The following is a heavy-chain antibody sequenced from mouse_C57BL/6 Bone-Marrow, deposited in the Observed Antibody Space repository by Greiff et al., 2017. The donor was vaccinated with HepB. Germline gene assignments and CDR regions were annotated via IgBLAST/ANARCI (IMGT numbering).Heavy chain of an antibody. J-gene: IGHJ2*01. D-gene: IGHD2-4*01. V-gene: IGHV5-6*01. Sequence: EVKVVESGGDLVKPGGSLKLSCAASGFTFSSYGMSWVRQTPDKRLEWVATISSGGSYTYYPDSVKGRFTISRDNAKNTLYLQMSSRKSEDTAMYYCARQGEGYDYYFDYWGQGTTLTVSS. CDR1: GFTFSSYG. CDR2: ISSGGSYT. CDR3: ARQGEGYDYYFDY.